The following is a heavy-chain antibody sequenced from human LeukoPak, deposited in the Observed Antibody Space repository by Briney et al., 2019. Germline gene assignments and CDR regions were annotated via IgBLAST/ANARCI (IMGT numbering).Heavy chain of an antibody. CDR1: GGTFSSYA. Sequence: GASVKVSCKASGGTFSSYAISWVRQAPGQGLEWMGRIIPILGIANYAQKFQGRVTITADKTTSTAYMELSSLRSEDTAVYYCAGVGQLVPNDYWGQGTLVTVSS. D-gene: IGHD6-13*01. J-gene: IGHJ4*02. CDR3: AGVGQLVPNDY. V-gene: IGHV1-69*04. CDR2: IIPILGIA.